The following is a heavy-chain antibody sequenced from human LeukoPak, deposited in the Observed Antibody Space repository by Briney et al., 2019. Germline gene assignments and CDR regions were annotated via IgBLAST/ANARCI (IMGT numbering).Heavy chain of an antibody. J-gene: IGHJ1*01. CDR1: GFTFSNYW. D-gene: IGHD1-1*01. Sequence: GGSLRLSCTASGFTFSNYWMTWVRQAPGKGLEWVAIIKYDGSNKYHVDSARSTPSRDTAKHSLYLQMNGLTAADPAVYYSASGGHRQNEFCGQATLLTVPS. CDR2: IKYDGSNK. CDR3: ASGGHRQNEF. V-gene: IGHV3-7*01.